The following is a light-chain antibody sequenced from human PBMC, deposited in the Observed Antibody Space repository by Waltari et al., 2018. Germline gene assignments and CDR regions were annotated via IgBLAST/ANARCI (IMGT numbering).Light chain of an antibody. CDR1: SSDVADYNH. V-gene: IGLV2-14*01. Sequence: QSALTQPASVSGSPGQSVTFPCTGTSSDVADYNHVSWFQQSPGNAPKPMIYEVTHRPSGFSNRFSGSKSGNTASLTISGLQAEDEADYYCSSYTSSTYPVVFGGGTKLTVL. J-gene: IGLJ2*01. CDR3: SSYTSSTYPVV. CDR2: EVT.